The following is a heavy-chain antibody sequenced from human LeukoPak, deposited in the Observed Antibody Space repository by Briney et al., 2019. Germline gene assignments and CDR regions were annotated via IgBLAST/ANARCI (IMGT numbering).Heavy chain of an antibody. Sequence: SETLSLTCAVYGGSFGGYYWSWIRQPPGKGLEWIGEINHSGSTNYNPSLKSRVTISVDTSKNQFSLKLSSVTAADTAVYYCAREHVLRYFDWFDPWGQGTLVTVSS. CDR2: INHSGST. J-gene: IGHJ5*02. V-gene: IGHV4-34*01. CDR1: GGSFGGYY. D-gene: IGHD3-9*01. CDR3: AREHVLRYFDWFDP.